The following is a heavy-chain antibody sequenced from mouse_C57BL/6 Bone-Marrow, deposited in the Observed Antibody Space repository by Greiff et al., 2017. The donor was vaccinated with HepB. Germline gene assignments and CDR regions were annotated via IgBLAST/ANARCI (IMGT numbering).Heavy chain of an antibody. D-gene: IGHD2-4*01. V-gene: IGHV5-17*01. CDR1: GFTFSDYG. CDR3: ASEGDDYEDY. J-gene: IGHJ2*01. Sequence: EVKVVESGGGLVQPGGSLKLSCAASGFTFSDYGMHWVRQAPEKGLAWVAYISSGSSTTYYADTVKGRFPISSDNDKNTLFLQMTSLRSEDTAMSYCASEGDDYEDYWGQGTTLTVSS. CDR2: ISSGSSTT.